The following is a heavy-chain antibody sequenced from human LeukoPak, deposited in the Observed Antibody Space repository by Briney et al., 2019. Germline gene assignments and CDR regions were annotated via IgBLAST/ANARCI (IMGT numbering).Heavy chain of an antibody. CDR2: ISSSSSYI. Sequence: PGGSLRLSCAASGFTFSSYSMNWVRQAPGKGLEWVSSISSSSSYIYYADSVKGRFTISRDNAKNSLYLQVNSLRAEDTAVYYCARDGYSSGWYNYWGQGTLVTVSS. J-gene: IGHJ4*02. D-gene: IGHD6-19*01. V-gene: IGHV3-21*01. CDR3: ARDGYSSGWYNY. CDR1: GFTFSSYS.